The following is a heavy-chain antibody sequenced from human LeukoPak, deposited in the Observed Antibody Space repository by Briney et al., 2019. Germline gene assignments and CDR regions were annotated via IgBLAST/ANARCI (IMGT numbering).Heavy chain of an antibody. Sequence: GGSLRLSCAASGFTFGSYAMSWVRQAPGKGLEWVSGISTSGGTTPYAESVKGRFTVSRDNPRNTLYMEMNSLRDEDTAVYYCAVMHRYYDGSGYWVQWGQGTLVTVSS. J-gene: IGHJ4*02. CDR2: ISTSGGTT. CDR1: GFTFGSYA. D-gene: IGHD3-22*01. V-gene: IGHV3-23*01. CDR3: AVMHRYYDGSGYWVQ.